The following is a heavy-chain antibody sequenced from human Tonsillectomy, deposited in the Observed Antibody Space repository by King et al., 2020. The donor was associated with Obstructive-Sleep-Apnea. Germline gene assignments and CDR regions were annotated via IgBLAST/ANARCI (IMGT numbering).Heavy chain of an antibody. CDR2: SNPNRGGT. V-gene: IGHV1-2*02. J-gene: IGHJ3*02. Sequence: QLVQSGAEVKKPGASVKVSCKASGYTFTGYYMHWVRQAPGQGLEWMGWSNPNRGGTNYAQKFQGRVTMTRDTSISTAYMELGRLRFDDTAVYYCARGYYYDSSGYYRHPHDAFDIWGQGTMVTVSS. D-gene: IGHD3-22*01. CDR3: ARGYYYDSSGYYRHPHDAFDI. CDR1: GYTFTGYY.